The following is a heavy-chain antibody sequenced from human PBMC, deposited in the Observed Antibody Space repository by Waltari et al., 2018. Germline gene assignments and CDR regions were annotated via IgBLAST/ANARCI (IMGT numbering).Heavy chain of an antibody. J-gene: IGHJ4*02. CDR2: IRSRSYGGTP. Sequence: EVQLVESGGGLVQLGRSLRLSWIVSGFSIGAPSISWYRQAPGKGLEWVGFIRSRSYGGTPDYAGSVKGRFTISRDESKNIAYLQMDSLKTGDTAVYYCSRDISVTGMLLSLNWGQGTLVTVSS. CDR1: GFSIGAPS. V-gene: IGHV3-49*03. D-gene: IGHD6-19*01. CDR3: SRDISVTGMLLSLN.